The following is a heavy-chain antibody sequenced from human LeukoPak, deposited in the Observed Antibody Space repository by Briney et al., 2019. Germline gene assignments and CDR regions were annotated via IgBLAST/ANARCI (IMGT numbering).Heavy chain of an antibody. Sequence: GGSVRLSCAASGFTFGNYGMGWVRQAPGKGLEWLSALTGTGGSPYYADSVRGRFTISRDNSKNTLYLQMNSLRAEDTAVYYCARDTDGGYGLDYWGQGTLVTVSS. CDR3: ARDTDGGYGLDY. CDR1: GFTFGNYG. D-gene: IGHD5-12*01. V-gene: IGHV3-23*01. J-gene: IGHJ4*02. CDR2: LTGTGGSP.